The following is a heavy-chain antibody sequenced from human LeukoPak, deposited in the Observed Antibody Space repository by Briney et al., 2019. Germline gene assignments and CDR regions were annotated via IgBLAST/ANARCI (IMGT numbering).Heavy chain of an antibody. J-gene: IGHJ5*02. Sequence: GGSLRLSCAASGFTFSSYAMHWVRQAPGKGLEWVSYISSSGSTIYYADSVKGRFTISRDNAKNSLYLQMNSLRAEDTAVYYCARDSMVGGGFDPWGQGTLVTVSS. CDR3: ARDSMVGGGFDP. V-gene: IGHV3-48*04. CDR2: ISSSGSTI. D-gene: IGHD4/OR15-4a*01. CDR1: GFTFSSYA.